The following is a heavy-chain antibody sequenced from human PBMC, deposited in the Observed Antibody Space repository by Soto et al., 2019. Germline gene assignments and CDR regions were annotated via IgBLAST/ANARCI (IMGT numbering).Heavy chain of an antibody. D-gene: IGHD6-13*01. CDR1: GFSLSNARMG. Sequence: QVTLKESGPVLVKPTETLTLTCTVSGFSLSNARMGVSWIRQPPGKALEWLAHIFSNDEKSYSTSLKSRLTISKDTSKSQVVLTMTNMDPVDTATYYCARTLYSSSWYEGGWFDPWGQGTLVTVSS. CDR3: ARTLYSSSWYEGGWFDP. V-gene: IGHV2-26*01. CDR2: IFSNDEK. J-gene: IGHJ5*02.